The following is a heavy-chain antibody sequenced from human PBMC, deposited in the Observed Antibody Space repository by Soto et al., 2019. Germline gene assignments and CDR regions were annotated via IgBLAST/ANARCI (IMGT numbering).Heavy chain of an antibody. Sequence: GGSLRLSCAASGFTFSSYAMSWVRQAPGKGLEWVSAISGSGGSTYYADSVKGRFTISRDNSKNTLYLQMNSLRAEDTAVYYCAKDSFWGSYRDDAFDIWGQGTMVTVSS. V-gene: IGHV3-23*01. D-gene: IGHD3-16*02. CDR1: GFTFSSYA. CDR2: ISGSGGST. CDR3: AKDSFWGSYRDDAFDI. J-gene: IGHJ3*02.